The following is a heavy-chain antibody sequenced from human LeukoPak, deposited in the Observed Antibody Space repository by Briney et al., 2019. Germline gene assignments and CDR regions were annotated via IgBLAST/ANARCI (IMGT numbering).Heavy chain of an antibody. CDR1: GFTFSSYS. V-gene: IGHV3-21*01. J-gene: IGHJ6*03. D-gene: IGHD3-10*01. CDR3: AGRETYYYGSGSYLVYMDV. CDR2: ISSSSSYI. Sequence: GGSLRLSCAASGFTFSSYSMNWVRQAPGKGLEWVSSISSSSSYIYYADSVKGRFTISRDNAKNSLYLQMNSLRAEDTAVYYCAGRETYYYGSGSYLVYMDVWAKGPRSPSP.